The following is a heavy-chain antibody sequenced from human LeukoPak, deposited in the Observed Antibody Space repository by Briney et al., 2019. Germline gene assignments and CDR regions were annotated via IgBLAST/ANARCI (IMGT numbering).Heavy chain of an antibody. CDR2: IKSKTDGGTT. CDR3: TRPSYDSSVSGVVY. Sequence: GGSLRLSCAASGFIFSNAWMNWVRQAPGKGLEWVGRIKSKTDGGTTDYAAPVKGRFTISRDDSKSTLYLQMNSLKTEDTAMYYCTRPSYDSSVSGVVYWGQGTLVTVSS. J-gene: IGHJ4*02. CDR1: GFIFSNAW. V-gene: IGHV3-15*07. D-gene: IGHD3-22*01.